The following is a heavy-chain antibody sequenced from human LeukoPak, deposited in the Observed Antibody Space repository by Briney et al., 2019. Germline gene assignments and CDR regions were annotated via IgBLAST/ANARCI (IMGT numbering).Heavy chain of an antibody. Sequence: GGSLRLSCAVSGFIFADYAMHWVRQAPGKGLEWVSGISWNGGSIGYADSVKGRFTISRDNAKNSLYLQMNSLRAEHTALYYCAKDERRYIAADPNYWGQGTLVTVSS. CDR1: GFIFADYA. V-gene: IGHV3-9*01. D-gene: IGHD6-13*01. CDR2: ISWNGGSI. J-gene: IGHJ4*02. CDR3: AKDERRYIAADPNY.